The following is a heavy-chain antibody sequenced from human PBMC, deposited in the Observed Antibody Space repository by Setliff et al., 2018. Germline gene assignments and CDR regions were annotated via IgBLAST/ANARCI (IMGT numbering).Heavy chain of an antibody. CDR2: IYYRGDT. J-gene: IGHJ4*02. CDR1: GASLSSGTYY. D-gene: IGHD1-1*01. CDR3: ARTGTYRYFDY. Sequence: SETLSLTCTVSGASLSSGTYYWGWIRQPPGKGLEWIGRIYYRGDTYYNASLKGRLTISVDTAQNQFSLRLTSVTAADTAVYYCARTGTYRYFDYWGQGTQVTAPQ. V-gene: IGHV4-39*01.